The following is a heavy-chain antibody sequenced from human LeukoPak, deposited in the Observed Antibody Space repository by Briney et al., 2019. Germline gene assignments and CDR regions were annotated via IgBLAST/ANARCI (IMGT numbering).Heavy chain of an antibody. J-gene: IGHJ6*02. CDR1: GFTVSSNY. V-gene: IGHV3-53*01. CDR3: VRDRGIASTGGYGMDV. CDR2: IHSGGIT. Sequence: GGSLRLSCAASGFTVSSNYMSWVRQAPGTGLEWVSIIHSGGITHYADSVKGRFTISRDNSKNTLYLQMNSLRAEDTAVYYCVRDRGIASTGGYGMDVWGQGTTVTVSS. D-gene: IGHD6-13*01.